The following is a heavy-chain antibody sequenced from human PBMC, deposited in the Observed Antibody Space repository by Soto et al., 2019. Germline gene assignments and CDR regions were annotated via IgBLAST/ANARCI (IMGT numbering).Heavy chain of an antibody. CDR1: GGSISSGGYS. Sequence: QLQLQESGSGLVKPSQTLSLTCAVSGGSISSGGYSWSWIRQPPGKGLEWIGYIYHSGSTYYNPSLRSRVTVSVDRSKNQFSLKLSSVPAADTAVYYCAAGGGLPRYYWGQGTLVTVSS. J-gene: IGHJ4*02. D-gene: IGHD5-12*01. CDR3: AAGGGLPRYY. V-gene: IGHV4-30-2*01. CDR2: IYHSGST.